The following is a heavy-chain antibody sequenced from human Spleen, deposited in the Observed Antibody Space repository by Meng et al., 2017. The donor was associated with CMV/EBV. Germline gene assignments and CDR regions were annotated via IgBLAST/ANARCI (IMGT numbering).Heavy chain of an antibody. V-gene: IGHV3-33*01. CDR1: GFTFSAYG. J-gene: IGHJ4*02. CDR3: ARDGNGFSSPNSYFDC. Sequence: GESLKISCAASGFTFSAYGMHWVRQAPGKGLEWVAVMWYDGSNEYYADSGKGRFTISRDNSKNTLYLQMNSLRPDDTAVYYCARDGNGFSSPNSYFDCWGQGTLVTVSS. CDR2: MWYDGSNE. D-gene: IGHD6-13*01.